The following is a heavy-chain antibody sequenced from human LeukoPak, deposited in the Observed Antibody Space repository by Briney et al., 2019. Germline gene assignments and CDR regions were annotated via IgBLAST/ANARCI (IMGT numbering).Heavy chain of an antibody. Sequence: GGSLRLSCAASGFTFSSYEMNWVRQAPGKGLEWVSSISSSSSYIYYADSVKGRFTISRDNAKNSLYLQMNSLRAEDTAVYYCARGGGTYTYYDYVWGSEAFDIWGQGTMVTVSS. CDR2: ISSSSSYI. CDR1: GFTFSSYE. V-gene: IGHV3-21*01. CDR3: ARGGGTYTYYDYVWGSEAFDI. J-gene: IGHJ3*02. D-gene: IGHD3-16*01.